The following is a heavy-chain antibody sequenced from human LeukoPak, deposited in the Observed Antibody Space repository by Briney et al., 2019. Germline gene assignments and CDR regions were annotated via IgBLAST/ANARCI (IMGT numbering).Heavy chain of an antibody. CDR3: ARERGMRMPFDY. CDR2: INHSGST. V-gene: IGHV4-34*01. CDR1: GFTFSSYS. J-gene: IGHJ4*02. Sequence: GSLRLSCAASGFTFSSYSMNWVRQPPGKGLEWIGEINHSGSTNYNPSLKSRVTISVDTSKNQFSLKLSSVTAADTAVYYCARERGMRMPFDYWGQGTLVTVSS. D-gene: IGHD2-15*01.